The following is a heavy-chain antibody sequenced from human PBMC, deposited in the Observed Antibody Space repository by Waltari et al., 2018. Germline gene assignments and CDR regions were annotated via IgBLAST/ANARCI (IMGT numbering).Heavy chain of an antibody. J-gene: IGHJ4*02. Sequence: QVQLVESGGGVVQPGRSLRLSCAASGFTFSSYGMHWVRQAPGKGLEWVAVIWYDGSNKYYADSVKGRFTISRDNSKNTLYLQMNSLRAEDTAVYYCAKDGAAAGMRDFDYWGQGTLVTVSS. CDR2: IWYDGSNK. CDR1: GFTFSSYG. CDR3: AKDGAAAGMRDFDY. V-gene: IGHV3-33*06. D-gene: IGHD6-13*01.